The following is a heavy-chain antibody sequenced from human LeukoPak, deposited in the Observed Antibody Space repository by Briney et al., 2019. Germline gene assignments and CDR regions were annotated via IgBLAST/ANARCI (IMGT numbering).Heavy chain of an antibody. CDR1: GFSSSSYA. CDR3: ARQPAGYSYGAGAFDI. CDR2: ISASGGST. D-gene: IGHD5-18*01. J-gene: IGHJ3*02. V-gene: IGHV3-23*01. Sequence: PGGSLRLSCTTSGFSSSSYAMSRVRLAPGKGLEWVSIISASGGSTYYADSVKGRFTISRDNSKDTVYLQMNSLRAEDTAVYYCARQPAGYSYGAGAFDIWGQGTMVTVSS.